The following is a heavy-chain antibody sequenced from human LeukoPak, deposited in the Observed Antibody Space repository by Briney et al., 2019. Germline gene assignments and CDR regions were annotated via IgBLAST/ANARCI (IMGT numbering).Heavy chain of an antibody. CDR1: GDTLTELS. V-gene: IGHV1-24*01. Sequence: ASVKVSCKVSGDTLTELSTHWVRQTPGKGLEWMGGFDPEHGEMIYAQKLQGKVTMTEDRSTDTAYMELSSLRSEDTAVYYCATGGPWDLLKYWGQGTLVTVSS. CDR2: FDPEHGEM. D-gene: IGHD3-9*01. J-gene: IGHJ4*02. CDR3: ATGGPWDLLKY.